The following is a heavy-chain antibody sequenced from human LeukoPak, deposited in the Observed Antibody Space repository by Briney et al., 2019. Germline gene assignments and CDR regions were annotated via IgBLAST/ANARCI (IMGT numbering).Heavy chain of an antibody. CDR3: ASGSYTHYYFDY. CDR1: GGSISNYY. J-gene: IGHJ4*02. D-gene: IGHD1-26*01. V-gene: IGHV4-59*01. Sequence: PSETLSLTCTVSGGSISNYYWNWIRQPPGKGLEWIGYIYYSGTTNYNPSLKSRVSMSVDTSKNQFSLKLSSVTAADTAVYSCASGSYTHYYFDYWGQGTLVTVSS. CDR2: IYYSGTT.